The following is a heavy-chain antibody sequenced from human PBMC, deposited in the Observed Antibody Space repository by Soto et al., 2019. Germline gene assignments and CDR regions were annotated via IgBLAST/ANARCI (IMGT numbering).Heavy chain of an antibody. CDR1: GYTFTSYY. CDR3: ASYLVVPAAEYYMDY. CDR2: INPSGGST. Sequence: ASVKVSCKASGYTFTSYYMHWVRQAPGQGLEWMGIINPSGGSTSYAQKFQGRVTMTRDTSTSTVYMELSSLRSEDTAVYYSASYLVVPAAEYYMDYGCQGILVSASS. D-gene: IGHD2-2*01. J-gene: IGHJ4*02. V-gene: IGHV1-46*01.